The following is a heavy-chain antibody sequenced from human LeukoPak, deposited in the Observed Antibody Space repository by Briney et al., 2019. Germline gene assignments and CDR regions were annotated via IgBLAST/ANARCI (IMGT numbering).Heavy chain of an antibody. CDR1: GYTFTGYY. CDR3: ARGKMNGDDFDY. D-gene: IGHD4-17*01. V-gene: IGHV1-2*02. Sequence: ASVKVSCKASGYTFTGYYMHWVRQAPGQGLEWMGWINPNSGTNYAQKFQGRVTVTRDTSITTAYMELSRLTSDDTAVYYCARGKMNGDDFDYWGQGTLVTVSS. CDR2: INPNSGT. J-gene: IGHJ4*02.